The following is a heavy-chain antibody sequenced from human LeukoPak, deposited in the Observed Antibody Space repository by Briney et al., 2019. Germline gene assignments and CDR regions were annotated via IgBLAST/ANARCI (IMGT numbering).Heavy chain of an antibody. CDR1: GGSFSGYY. D-gene: IGHD3-16*01. CDR3: ARLPRGGDIDY. V-gene: IGHV4-34*01. Sequence: SETLSLTCAVYGGSFSGYYWSWIRQPPGKGLEWIGEINHSGSTNYNPSLKSRVTISVDTSKNQFSLKLSSVTAADTAVYYCARLPRGGDIDYWGQGTLVTVSS. CDR2: INHSGST. J-gene: IGHJ4*02.